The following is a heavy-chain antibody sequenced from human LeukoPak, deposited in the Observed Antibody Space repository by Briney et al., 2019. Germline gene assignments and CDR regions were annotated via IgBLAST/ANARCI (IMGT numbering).Heavy chain of an antibody. Sequence: GGSLRLSCAASGFIFSTYGMHWVRQAPGKGLECVAFVWYDGSNTYYPDSVKGRFTVSRDNSKNTLYLQMNSLRAEDTAVYYCARDAHCSSANCPLDVWGQGTLVTVSS. V-gene: IGHV3-33*01. CDR2: VWYDGSNT. CDR1: GFIFSTYG. CDR3: ARDAHCSSANCPLDV. J-gene: IGHJ4*02. D-gene: IGHD2-2*01.